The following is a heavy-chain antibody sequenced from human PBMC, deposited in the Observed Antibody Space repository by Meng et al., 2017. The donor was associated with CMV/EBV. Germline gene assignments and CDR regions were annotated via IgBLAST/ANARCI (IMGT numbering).Heavy chain of an antibody. CDR3: ARGVQLAHSGSYFDY. Sequence: ASVKVSCKASGYTFTSYGISWVRQAPGQGLEWMGWISAYNGNTNYAQKLQGGVTMTTDTSTSTAYMELRSLRSDDTAVYYCARGVQLAHSGSYFDYWGQGTLVTVSS. CDR2: ISAYNGNT. J-gene: IGHJ4*02. CDR1: GYTFTSYG. D-gene: IGHD6-6*01. V-gene: IGHV1-18*01.